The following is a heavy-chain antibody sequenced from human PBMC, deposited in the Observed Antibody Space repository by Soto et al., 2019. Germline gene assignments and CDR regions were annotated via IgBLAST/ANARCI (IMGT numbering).Heavy chain of an antibody. CDR1: GYTFSDYY. Sequence: RASVKVSCKASGYTFSDYYIHWVRQAPGQGLEWMGWINPNSGGTKYAPKFQGGVTMTRYTSITTAYMELSRLRSGETAVYYCAREPATAKPEGVDFWGQGTLVTVSS. CDR3: AREPATAKPEGVDF. D-gene: IGHD1-1*01. J-gene: IGHJ4*02. V-gene: IGHV1-2*02. CDR2: INPNSGGT.